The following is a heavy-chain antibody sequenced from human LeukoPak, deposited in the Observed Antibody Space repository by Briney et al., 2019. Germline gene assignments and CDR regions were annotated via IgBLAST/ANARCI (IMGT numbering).Heavy chain of an antibody. V-gene: IGHV1-69-2*01. CDR2: VDPEDGET. CDR1: GYTFTDYY. D-gene: IGHD5-18*01. Sequence: ASVKISCKLSGYTFTDYYMHWVQQAPGKGLEWMGLVDPEDGETIYAEKFQGRVTITADTSTDTAYMELSSLRSEDTAVYYCATRGYSYGYNYWGQGTLVTVSS. CDR3: ATRGYSYGYNY. J-gene: IGHJ4*02.